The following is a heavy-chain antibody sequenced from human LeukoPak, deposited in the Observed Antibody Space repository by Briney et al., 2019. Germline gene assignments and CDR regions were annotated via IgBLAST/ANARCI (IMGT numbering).Heavy chain of an antibody. CDR3: ARSYDILTGYYHNWFDP. D-gene: IGHD3-9*01. J-gene: IGHJ5*02. V-gene: IGHV4-34*01. Sequence: PSETLSLTCALYGGSFSGFYWTWIRQSPGKGLEWIGEINHSGSTNYNPSLKSRVTISLDMSNNQFSLKLTSVTAADTAVYYCARSYDILTGYYHNWFDPWGQGTLVTVSS. CDR1: GGSFSGFY. CDR2: INHSGST.